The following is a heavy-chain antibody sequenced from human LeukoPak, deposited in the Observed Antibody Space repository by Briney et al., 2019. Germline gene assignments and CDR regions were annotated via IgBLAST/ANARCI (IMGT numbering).Heavy chain of an antibody. CDR2: ISSSSSYI. CDR3: ARDVAGGTVTTFGMDV. Sequence: GGSLRLSCAASGFTFSNAWMSWVRQAPGKGLEWVSSISSSSSYIYYADSVKGRFTISRDNAKNSLYLQMNSLRAEDTAVYYCARDVAGGTVTTFGMDVWGQGTTVTVSS. J-gene: IGHJ6*02. CDR1: GFTFSNAW. D-gene: IGHD4-17*01. V-gene: IGHV3-21*01.